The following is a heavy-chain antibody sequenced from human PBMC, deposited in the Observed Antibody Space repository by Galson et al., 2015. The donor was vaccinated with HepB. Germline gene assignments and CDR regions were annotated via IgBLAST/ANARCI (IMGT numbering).Heavy chain of an antibody. CDR1: GGTFSSYA. V-gene: IGHV1-69*06. D-gene: IGHD3-9*01. CDR3: ASDSNYDILTGAPYYYYGMDV. CDR2: IIPIFGTA. J-gene: IGHJ6*02. Sequence: SVKVSCKASGGTFSSYAISWVRQAPGQGLEWMGGIIPIFGTANYAQKFQGRVTITADKSTSTAYMELSSLRSEDTAVYYCASDSNYDILTGAPYYYYGMDVWGQGTTVTVSS.